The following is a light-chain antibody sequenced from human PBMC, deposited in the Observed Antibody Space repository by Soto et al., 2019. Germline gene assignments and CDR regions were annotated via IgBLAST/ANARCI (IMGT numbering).Light chain of an antibody. V-gene: IGKV3-15*01. CDR3: QQYTNWPPT. CDR2: GAS. CDR1: QSVSSN. J-gene: IGKJ1*01. Sequence: EIVMAQSPATLSVSPGERATLSCRASQSVSSNLAWYQQKPGQAPRLLIYGASTRATGIPARFSGSGSGTEFTLTISSLQSKDFAVYYCQQYTNWPPTFRQRTKVDIK.